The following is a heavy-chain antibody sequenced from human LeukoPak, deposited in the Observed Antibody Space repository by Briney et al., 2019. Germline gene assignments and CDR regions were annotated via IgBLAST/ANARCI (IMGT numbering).Heavy chain of an antibody. D-gene: IGHD3-10*01. CDR3: AKVIFYGSGSYDAFDI. Sequence: GGSLRLSCAASGFTFSSYGMHWVRQAPGKGLEWVAVISYDGSNKYYADSVKGRFTISRDNSKNTLYLQMNSLRAEDTAVYYCAKVIFYGSGSYDAFDIWGQGTMVTVSS. V-gene: IGHV3-30*18. CDR1: GFTFSSYG. CDR2: ISYDGSNK. J-gene: IGHJ3*02.